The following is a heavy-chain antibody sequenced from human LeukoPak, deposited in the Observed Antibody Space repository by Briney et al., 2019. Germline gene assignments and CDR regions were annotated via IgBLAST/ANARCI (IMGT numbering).Heavy chain of an antibody. J-gene: IGHJ4*02. V-gene: IGHV4-34*01. CDR2: INHSGST. Sequence: SETLSLTCAVYGGSFSGYYWSWIRQPPGKGLEWIGEINHSGSTNYNPSLKSRVTISVDTSKDQFSLKLSSVTAADTAVYYCARGRRPHNTVTLDYWGQGTLVTVSS. D-gene: IGHD4-11*01. CDR1: GGSFSGYY. CDR3: ARGRRPHNTVTLDY.